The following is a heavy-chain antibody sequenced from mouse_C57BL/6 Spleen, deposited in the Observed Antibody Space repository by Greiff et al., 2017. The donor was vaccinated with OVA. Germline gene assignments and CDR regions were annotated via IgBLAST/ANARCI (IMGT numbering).Heavy chain of an antibody. V-gene: IGHV1-50*01. CDR1: GYTFTSYW. J-gene: IGHJ2*01. CDR3: AREGDGYYSYFDY. Sequence: QVQLQQPGAELVKPGASVKLSCKASGYTFTSYWMQWVKQRPGQGLEWIGEIDPSDSYTNYNQKFKGKATLTVDTSSSTAYMQLSSLTSEDSAVYYCAREGDGYYSYFDYWGQGTTLTVSS. CDR2: IDPSDSYT. D-gene: IGHD2-3*01.